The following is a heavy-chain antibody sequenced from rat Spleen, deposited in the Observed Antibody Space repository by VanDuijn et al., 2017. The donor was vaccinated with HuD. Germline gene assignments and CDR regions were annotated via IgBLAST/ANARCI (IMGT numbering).Heavy chain of an antibody. J-gene: IGHJ3*01. CDR2: IIYDGSTT. CDR3: TRHDYPGVTTNGFAF. V-gene: IGHV5-7*01. CDR1: GFTFNAYD. D-gene: IGHD1-4*01. Sequence: EVQLVESGGGLVQPGRSLKLSCAASGFTFNAYDMAWVRQAPTEGLEWVATIIYDGSTTYYRDSVKGRFTISRNNAKSTLYLQMDSLRSEDTATYYCTRHDYPGVTTNGFAFWGQGTLVTVSS.